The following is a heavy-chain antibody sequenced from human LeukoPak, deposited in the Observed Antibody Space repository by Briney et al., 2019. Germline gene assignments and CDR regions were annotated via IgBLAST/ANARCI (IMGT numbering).Heavy chain of an antibody. D-gene: IGHD3-10*01. CDR1: GFTFSSYA. J-gene: IGHJ4*02. Sequence: GGSLRLSCAASGFTFSSYAMHWVRQAPGKGLEYVSAISSNGGSTYYANSVKGRFTISRDNSKNTLYLQMNSLRAEDTAVYYCAREPTSMGSDYWGQGTLVTVSS. V-gene: IGHV3-64*01. CDR2: ISSNGGST. CDR3: AREPTSMGSDY.